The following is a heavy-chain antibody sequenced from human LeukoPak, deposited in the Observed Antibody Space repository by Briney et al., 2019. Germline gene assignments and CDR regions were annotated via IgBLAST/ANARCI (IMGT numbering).Heavy chain of an antibody. CDR1: GGSFSSGSYY. CDR3: ARARPRGAYCGGDCYSSWWFDP. J-gene: IGHJ5*02. V-gene: IGHV4-61*02. D-gene: IGHD2-21*02. CDR2: FYSSRST. Sequence: PAQSLSLTCAVSGGSFSSGSYYWSCLAQRAGQGRVSIGRFYSSRSTNYNPSLKSRVTISVDTSKNQFSLKLSSVPAADTAVYYCARARPRGAYCGGDCYSSWWFDPWGQGTLVTVSS.